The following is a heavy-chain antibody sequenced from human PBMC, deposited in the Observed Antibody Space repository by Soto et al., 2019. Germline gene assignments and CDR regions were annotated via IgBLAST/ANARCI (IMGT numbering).Heavy chain of an antibody. Sequence: XETLSLTCAVDGWSFSGYYWSWIRQPPGKGLEWIGEINHSGSTNYNPSLKSRVTISVDTSKNQFSLKLSSVTAADTAVYYCARGPIVGATKFDYWGQGTLVTVSS. V-gene: IGHV4-34*01. D-gene: IGHD1-26*01. CDR3: ARGPIVGATKFDY. J-gene: IGHJ4*02. CDR2: INHSGST. CDR1: GWSFSGYY.